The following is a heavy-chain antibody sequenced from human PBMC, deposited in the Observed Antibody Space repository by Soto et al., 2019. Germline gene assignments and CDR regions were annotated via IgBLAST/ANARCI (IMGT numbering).Heavy chain of an antibody. Sequence: QLQLQESGSGLVKPSQKLSLTCTVSGGSINSGGYSWSWIRQPPGKGLEWIGYIYRSGSAYYSPSLQNRVTISVDTAKNHFSLTLTSGTAADTAVYYCAVSGRGGLDVWGQGTTVTVSS. V-gene: IGHV4-30-2*01. CDR3: AVSGRGGLDV. CDR1: GGSINSGGYS. J-gene: IGHJ6*02. D-gene: IGHD3-10*01. CDR2: IYRSGSA.